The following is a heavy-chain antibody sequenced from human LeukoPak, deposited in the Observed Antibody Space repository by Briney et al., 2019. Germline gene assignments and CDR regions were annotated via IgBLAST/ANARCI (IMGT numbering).Heavy chain of an antibody. CDR1: GVSISSYY. CDR3: ARRPPNGGYDY. D-gene: IGHD2-8*01. V-gene: IGHV4-59*08. CDR2: IYYSGNT. J-gene: IGHJ4*02. Sequence: SETLSLTCTVSGVSISSYYWSWIRQSPGKGLEWIGYIYYSGNTNYNPSLKSRVTISVDTSKNQFTLRLTSVTAADTAVYYCARRPPNGGYDYWGQGTLVAVSS.